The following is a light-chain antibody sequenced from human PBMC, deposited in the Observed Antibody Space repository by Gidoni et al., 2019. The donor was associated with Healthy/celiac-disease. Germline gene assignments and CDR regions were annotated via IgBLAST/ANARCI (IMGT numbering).Light chain of an antibody. J-gene: IGKJ2*04. CDR3: QQYYSYPCS. CDR1: QGISIY. CDR2: AAS. V-gene: IGKV1-8*01. Sequence: IRMTRSPSSFSASTGDRVTITYRASQGISIYLAWYQQKPGKAPNLLIYAASTLQSGVPSRFSGSGSGTDFTLTISCLQSEDFATYYCQQYYSYPCSFGQGTKLEIK.